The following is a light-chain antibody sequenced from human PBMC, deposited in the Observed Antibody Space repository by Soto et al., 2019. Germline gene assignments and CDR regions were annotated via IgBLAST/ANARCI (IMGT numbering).Light chain of an antibody. CDR2: KAS. CDR3: QHYNSYSEA. Sequence: HMSHSLSTLSVSVDNRFTIPCRASQTISSWLAWYQQKPGKAPKLLIYKASTLKSGVPSRFSGSGSGTEFTLTISSLQPDDFATYYCQHYNSYSEAFGQGTKVDI. J-gene: IGKJ1*01. CDR1: QTISSW. V-gene: IGKV1-5*03.